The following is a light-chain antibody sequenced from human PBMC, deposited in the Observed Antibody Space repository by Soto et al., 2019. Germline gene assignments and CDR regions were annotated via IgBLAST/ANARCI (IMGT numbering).Light chain of an antibody. J-gene: IGKJ4*01. CDR1: QSISTY. Sequence: DIQMTQSPSSLSASVGDIVTFNFRASQSISTYLNWYEQKPGKAPNLLIYGASNLQSGVPSRFSGGGSGTDFTLTISSLQPEDFGTYYCQQSYTSPVTFGGGTKVDIK. CDR3: QQSYTSPVT. V-gene: IGKV1-39*01. CDR2: GAS.